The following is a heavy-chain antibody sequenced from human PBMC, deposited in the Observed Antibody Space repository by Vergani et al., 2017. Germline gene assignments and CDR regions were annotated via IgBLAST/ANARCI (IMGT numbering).Heavy chain of an antibody. D-gene: IGHD3-16*01. CDR2: MDYNGRA. CDR1: GGSFFNSRYY. Sequence: QLQLQESGPGLVKPSGTLSLTCSVTGGSFFNSRYYWGWIRQPPGKGLEWIGSMDYNGRAYYTPSLRKRVAISIDTSKMQFSLKLYSLTAADTAVYFCASNPRLGGDVVDSWGQGTLVTVSS. J-gene: IGHJ4*02. V-gene: IGHV4-39*01. CDR3: ASNPRLGGDVVDS.